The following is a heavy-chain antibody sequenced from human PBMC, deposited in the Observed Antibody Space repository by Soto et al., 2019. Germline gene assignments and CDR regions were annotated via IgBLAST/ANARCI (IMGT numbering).Heavy chain of an antibody. D-gene: IGHD6-19*01. CDR1: GGSISSSSYY. CDR2: IYYSWST. J-gene: IGHJ4*02. CDR3: ARHAVNSSGFTDY. Sequence: QLQLQESGPGLVKPSETLSLTCTVSGGSISSSSYYWGWIRQPPGKGLEWIWSIYYSWSTYYNQYLKSRVTISVDTSKNQFSLKLSSVTAADTAVYSCARHAVNSSGFTDYWGQGTLVTVSS. V-gene: IGHV4-39*01.